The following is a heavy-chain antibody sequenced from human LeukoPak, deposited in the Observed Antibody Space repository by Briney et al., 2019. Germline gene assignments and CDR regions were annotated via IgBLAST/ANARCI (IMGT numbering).Heavy chain of an antibody. CDR2: INHSGST. V-gene: IGHV4-34*01. Sequence: PSETLSLTCAVYGGSFSGYYWSWIRQPPGKGPEWIGEINHSGSTNYNPSLKSRVTISVDTSKNQFSLKLSSVTAADTAVYYCASYSSDSSEHWGQGTLVTVSS. D-gene: IGHD6-25*01. CDR3: ASYSSDSSEH. CDR1: GGSFSGYY. J-gene: IGHJ1*01.